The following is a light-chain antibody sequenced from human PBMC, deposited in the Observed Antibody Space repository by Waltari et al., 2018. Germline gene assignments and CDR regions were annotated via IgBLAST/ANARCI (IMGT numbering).Light chain of an antibody. V-gene: IGKV1-5*03. J-gene: IGKJ2*01. Sequence: DIHMTQSPSTLSASIGDTVTIPCRASQDINTWLAWYQQRPGKAPNLLIYKASYLESGVPSRFSGSGSGTDFSLTISSLQPEDFATYYCQQSYITAYTFGQGTKVEIQ. CDR2: KAS. CDR3: QQSYITAYT. CDR1: QDINTW.